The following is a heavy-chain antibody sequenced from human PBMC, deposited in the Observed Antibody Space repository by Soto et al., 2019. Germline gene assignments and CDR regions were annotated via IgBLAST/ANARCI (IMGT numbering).Heavy chain of an antibody. V-gene: IGHV1-46*01. CDR3: ARDGRGYYGSGTRGDWFDP. CDR1: GYTFTSYY. J-gene: IGHJ5*02. Sequence: GASVKVSCKASGYTFTSYYMHWVRQAPGQGLEWMGIINPSGGSTSYAQKFQGRVTMTRDTSTSTVYMELNSLRAEDTAVYYCARDGRGYYGSGTRGDWFDPWGQGTLVTVSS. CDR2: INPSGGST. D-gene: IGHD3-10*01.